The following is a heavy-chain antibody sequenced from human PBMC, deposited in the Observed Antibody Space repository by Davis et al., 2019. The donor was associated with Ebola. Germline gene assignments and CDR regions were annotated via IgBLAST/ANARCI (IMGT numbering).Heavy chain of an antibody. Sequence: PGGSLRLSCVASGFTFSSYAMSWVRQAPGKGLEWVSVIYIGGNTYYADSVKGRFTISRDISKNTLYLQMNSLRPEDTAVYYCARDSDDYSFDYWGQGTLVTVSS. CDR3: ARDSDDYSFDY. V-gene: IGHV3-66*02. CDR1: GFTFSSYA. J-gene: IGHJ4*02. CDR2: IYIGGNT. D-gene: IGHD4-17*01.